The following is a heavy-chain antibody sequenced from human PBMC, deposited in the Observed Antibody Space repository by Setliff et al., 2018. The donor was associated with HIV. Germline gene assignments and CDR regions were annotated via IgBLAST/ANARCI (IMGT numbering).Heavy chain of an antibody. V-gene: IGHV1-69*05. J-gene: IGHJ4*02. CDR2: INPISGTA. CDR1: GYTFTGYY. Sequence: GASVKVSCKASGYTFTGYYMHWVRQAPGQGLEWMGWINPISGTANYAQKFQGRVTITTDESTSTAYMELSSLRSEDTAVYYCASRDGYNYYSDYWGQGTLVTVSS. D-gene: IGHD5-12*01. CDR3: ASRDGYNYYSDY.